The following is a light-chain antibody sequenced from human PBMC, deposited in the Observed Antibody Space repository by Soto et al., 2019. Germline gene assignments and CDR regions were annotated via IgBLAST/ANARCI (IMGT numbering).Light chain of an antibody. Sequence: NFMLTQPHSVSESPGKTLSISCTRSSGSIANNYVQWYQLRPGSAPTTVIYENNQRLSGVPDRFSGSTDGSSNSASLTISGLQTEDEADYYCQSYDSDFVVFGGGTKVTVL. CDR3: QSYDSDFVV. CDR1: SGSIANNY. CDR2: ENN. J-gene: IGLJ2*01. V-gene: IGLV6-57*04.